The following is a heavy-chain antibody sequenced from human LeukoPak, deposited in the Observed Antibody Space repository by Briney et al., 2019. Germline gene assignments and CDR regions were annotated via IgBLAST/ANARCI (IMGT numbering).Heavy chain of an antibody. D-gene: IGHD3-22*01. CDR2: ISGSSGGT. J-gene: IGHJ4*02. CDR3: AKRGVVIRVILVGFHKEAYYFDS. CDR1: GITLSNYA. V-gene: IGHV3-23*01. Sequence: TGGSLRLSCAVSGITLSNYAMSWVRQAPGKGLEWVAGISGSSGGTHYADSVKGRFTISRDNPKNTLYLQMNNLRAGDTAVYFCAKRGVVIRVILVGFHKEAYYFDSWGQGALVTVSS.